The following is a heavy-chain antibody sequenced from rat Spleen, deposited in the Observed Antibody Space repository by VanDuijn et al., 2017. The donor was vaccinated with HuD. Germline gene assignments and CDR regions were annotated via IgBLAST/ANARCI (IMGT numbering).Heavy chain of an antibody. D-gene: IGHD1-4*01. CDR2: ISTGGNT. Sequence: QVHLKESGPGLVQSSQTLSLTCTVSGFSLTSNGVSWVRQPPGEGLEWIAAISTGGNTYYNSAPSSRLSISRDTSKSQVFLKVDSLQTEDTATYFCTRESLPGFNSHWFLSWGQGTLVTVSS. CDR3: TRESLPGFNSHWFLS. CDR1: GFSLTSNG. V-gene: IGHV2S12*01. J-gene: IGHJ3*01.